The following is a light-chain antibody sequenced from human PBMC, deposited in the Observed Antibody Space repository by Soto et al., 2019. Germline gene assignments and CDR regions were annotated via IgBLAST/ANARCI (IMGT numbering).Light chain of an antibody. CDR2: MDS. CDR1: NIGSKN. J-gene: IGLJ2*01. CDR3: QVWDSSTV. V-gene: IGLV3-9*01. Sequence: SYELTQPLSVSVALGQTARITCGGNNIGSKNVHWYQQKPRQAPVMVIYMDSNRPSGIPERFSGSNSGNTATLTISRAQAGDEADYYCQVWDSSTVFGGGTKLTVL.